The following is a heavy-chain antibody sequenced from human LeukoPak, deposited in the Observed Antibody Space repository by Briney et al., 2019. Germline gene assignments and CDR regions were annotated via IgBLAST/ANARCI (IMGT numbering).Heavy chain of an antibody. J-gene: IGHJ4*02. CDR3: ARVGSGLNLYYFDY. Sequence: ETLSLTCTVSGGSISSYYWSWIRQPAGKGLEWIGRIYTSGSTNYNPSLKSRVTMSVDTSKNQFSLKLSSVTAADTAVYFCARVGSGLNLYYFDYWGQGILVTVSS. CDR2: IYTSGST. V-gene: IGHV4-4*07. D-gene: IGHD3-3*01. CDR1: GGSISSYY.